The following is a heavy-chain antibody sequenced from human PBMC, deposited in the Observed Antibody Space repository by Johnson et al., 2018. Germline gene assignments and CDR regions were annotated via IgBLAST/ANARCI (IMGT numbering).Heavy chain of an antibody. J-gene: IGHJ6*03. D-gene: IGHD5-24*01. V-gene: IGHV3-43*01. CDR3: AKALGFGNNSPGHMDA. CDR2: ISWDGGGP. Sequence: VQLVESGGVVVQPGGSXRLSCAASGFTFDDYAIHWVRQAPGTGLEWVSLISWDGGGPYYADSVRGGFTISRDNSKSSLYLKMNSLRTEDTALYYCAKALGFGNNSPGHMDAWGEGTTVTVSS. CDR1: GFTFDDYA.